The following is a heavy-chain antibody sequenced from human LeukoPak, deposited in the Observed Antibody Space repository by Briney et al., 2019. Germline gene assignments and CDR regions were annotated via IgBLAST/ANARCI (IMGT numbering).Heavy chain of an antibody. CDR2: INPSGGST. CDR1: GYSLTNFS. J-gene: IGHJ4*02. V-gene: IGHV1-46*01. D-gene: IGHD5-12*01. Sequence: ASGRVSCKAFGYSLTNFSVIWWRQAPGQGLEWLGEINPSGGSTSYAQKFQGSITVTRDTYTNTVYMDLSSLRSEDTATYYCARGAPTTRIGAGRFDYWGQGSLLTVAS. CDR3: ARGAPTTRIGAGRFDY.